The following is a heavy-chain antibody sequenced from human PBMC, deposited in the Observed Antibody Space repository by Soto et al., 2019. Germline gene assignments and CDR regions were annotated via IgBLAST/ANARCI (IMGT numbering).Heavy chain of an antibody. CDR2: IYHSGST. D-gene: IGHD2-15*01. J-gene: IGHJ4*02. CDR3: ARGRYCSGGRCYATQDY. V-gene: IGHV4-4*02. CDR1: GGSISSSNW. Sequence: QVQLQESGPGLVKTSGTLSLTCAVSGGSISSSNWWSWVRQPPGKGLEWIGEIYHSGSTNDNPSLKSRVTISVAKSKTPFSRKLSSVTAADTAVYYCARGRYCSGGRCYATQDYWGQGTLVTVSS.